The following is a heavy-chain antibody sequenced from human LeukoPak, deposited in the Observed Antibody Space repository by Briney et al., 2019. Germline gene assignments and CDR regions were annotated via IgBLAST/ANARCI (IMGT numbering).Heavy chain of an antibody. CDR3: AKDRQLRYFDWAIDY. CDR1: EFTFSSYA. J-gene: IGHJ4*02. CDR2: LSDSGRST. V-gene: IGHV3-23*01. D-gene: IGHD3-9*01. Sequence: GGSLRLSCAASEFTFSSYAMSWVRQAPGKGLEWVSVLSDSGRSTYYADSVKGRFTISRDNSKNTLYLQMNSLRAEDTAVYYCAKDRQLRYFDWAIDYWGQGTLVTVSS.